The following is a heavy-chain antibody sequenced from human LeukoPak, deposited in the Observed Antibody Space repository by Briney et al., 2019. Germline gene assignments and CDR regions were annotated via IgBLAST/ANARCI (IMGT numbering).Heavy chain of an antibody. CDR3: ARSSGWHLLLLDY. CDR2: IYYSGST. Sequence: AETLSLTCTVSGGSISSSSYYWGWILQPPGKGLEWIGSIYYSGSTYYNPSLKSRVTISVDTSKNQFSLKLNSVTAADTAVYYCARSSGWHLLLLDYWGQGTLVTVSS. D-gene: IGHD6-25*01. V-gene: IGHV4-39*01. CDR1: GGSISSSSYY. J-gene: IGHJ4*02.